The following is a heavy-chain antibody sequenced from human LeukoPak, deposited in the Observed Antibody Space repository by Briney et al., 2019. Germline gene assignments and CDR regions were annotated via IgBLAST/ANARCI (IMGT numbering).Heavy chain of an antibody. CDR1: GFNFSSFS. CDR2: LSSSSSYI. Sequence: PGGSLGLSCAASGFNFSSFSMNWVRQAPGEGLGWGSFLSSSSSYIYYADSVKGRFTISRDNAKNSLYLQMNSLRAEDTAVYYCARDLITMVRGPFDYWGQGTLVTVSS. J-gene: IGHJ4*02. CDR3: ARDLITMVRGPFDY. D-gene: IGHD3-10*01. V-gene: IGHV3-21*01.